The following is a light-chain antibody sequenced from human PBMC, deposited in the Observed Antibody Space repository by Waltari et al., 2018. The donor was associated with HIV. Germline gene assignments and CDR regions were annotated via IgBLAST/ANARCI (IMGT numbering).Light chain of an antibody. CDR2: ANT. CDR1: SSNIGAAYY. V-gene: IGLV1-40*01. Sequence: SVLTQPPSVSGAPGQTVTIPSTGRSSNIGAAYYVHWYQQVPGTTPKLLIYANTNRPSGVPDRFSGSKSGTSASLAISGLQTEDEADYYCQSYVSSVNVVFGGGTRVTVL. CDR3: QSYVSSVNVV. J-gene: IGLJ3*02.